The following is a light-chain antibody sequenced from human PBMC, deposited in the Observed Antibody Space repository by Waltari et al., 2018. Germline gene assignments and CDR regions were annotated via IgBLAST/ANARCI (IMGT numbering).Light chain of an antibody. CDR1: QGVFYSSNNKYY. V-gene: IGKV4-1*01. CDR2: WAA. J-gene: IGKJ2*01. Sequence: DIVMTQSPDSLAVSLGERATINCKSSQGVFYSSNNKYYITWYQHKPGHPPKLLIYWAAILESGVPDRFSGSGSGTDFTLTINSLQAEDVAVYYCQQFYRPPYTFGQGTKVEIK. CDR3: QQFYRPPYT.